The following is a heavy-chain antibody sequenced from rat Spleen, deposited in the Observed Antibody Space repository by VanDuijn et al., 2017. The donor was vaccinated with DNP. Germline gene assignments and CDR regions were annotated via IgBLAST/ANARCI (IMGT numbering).Heavy chain of an antibody. D-gene: IGHD3-1*01. CDR3: ARGSTSIYWYFDF. Sequence: EVQLVESGGGLVQPGGSLKLSCAASGFTFSDYNMAWVRQAPRKGLEWVAYINFDGGSTYHGDSVKGRFTISRDNAKSTLYLQMNSLRSEDMATYYGARGSTSIYWYFDFWGPGTMVTVSS. CDR1: GFTFSDYN. V-gene: IGHV5-7*01. J-gene: IGHJ1*01. CDR2: INFDGGST.